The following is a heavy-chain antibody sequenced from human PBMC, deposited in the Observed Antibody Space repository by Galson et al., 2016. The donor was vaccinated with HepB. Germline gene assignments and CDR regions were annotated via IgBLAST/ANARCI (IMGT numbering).Heavy chain of an antibody. CDR3: ARDRYLGSMRGSSLDP. V-gene: IGHV1-18*04. J-gene: IGHJ5*02. CDR1: GYTFTTNG. D-gene: IGHD3-10*01. CDR2: ISAHNGDT. Sequence: SVKVSCKASGYTFTTNGISWVRQAPGQGLEWVAWISAHNGDTNSAQKFQGRVTLTTDTSTRTAYMELRSLTSDDTAAYYCARDRYLGSMRGSSLDPWGQGTLVTVSS.